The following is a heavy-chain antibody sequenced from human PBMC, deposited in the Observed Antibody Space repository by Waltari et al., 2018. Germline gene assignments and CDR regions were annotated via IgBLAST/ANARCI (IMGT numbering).Heavy chain of an antibody. Sequence: EVQLLESGGGLVQPGGSLRLSCAASGFTFSSYAMSWVRQAPGKGLEWVSAIRGSGGTTYYADSGKGRFTISRENSKNTLYLQMNSLRAEDTAVYYCAKFKDIVVVPASFDYWGQGTLVTVSS. CDR3: AKFKDIVVVPASFDY. CDR2: IRGSGGTT. D-gene: IGHD2-2*01. V-gene: IGHV3-23*01. J-gene: IGHJ4*02. CDR1: GFTFSSYA.